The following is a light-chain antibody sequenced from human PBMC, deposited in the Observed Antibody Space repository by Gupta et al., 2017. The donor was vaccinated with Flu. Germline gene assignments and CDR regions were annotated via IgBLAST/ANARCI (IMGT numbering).Light chain of an antibody. J-gene: IGLJ1*01. CDR2: DDT. Sequence: NNIANERVHWYQQRPGQAPVVVVYDDTDRPSGIPERFSGSHSGNTATLTISSVEAGDEADYYWQVWDYHSDRPLYVFGTGTKVTVL. CDR3: QVWDYHSDRPLYV. V-gene: IGLV3-21*02. CDR1: NIANER.